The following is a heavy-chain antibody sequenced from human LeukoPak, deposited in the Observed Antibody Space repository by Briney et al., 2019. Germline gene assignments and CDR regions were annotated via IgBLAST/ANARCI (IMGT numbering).Heavy chain of an antibody. CDR3: ARDVDSYQESYYDY. CDR1: GYTFTSYG. D-gene: IGHD2-15*01. V-gene: IGHV1-18*01. CDR2: ISAYNGNT. Sequence: ASVTVSCKASGYTFTSYGISWVRQAPGQGLEWMGWISAYNGNTNYAQKLQGRVTMTTDTSTSTAYMELRSLRSDDTAVYYCARDVDSYQESYYDYWGQGTLVTVSS. J-gene: IGHJ4*02.